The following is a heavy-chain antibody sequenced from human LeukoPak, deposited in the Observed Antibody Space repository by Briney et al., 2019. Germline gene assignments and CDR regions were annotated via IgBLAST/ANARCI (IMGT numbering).Heavy chain of an antibody. J-gene: IGHJ4*02. D-gene: IGHD6-19*01. Sequence: PGRSLRLSCAASGFTFSSYAMSWVRQAPGKGLEWVSAISGSGGSTYYADSVKGRFTISRDNSKNTLYLQMNSLRAEDTAVYYCAKEGGIAVAGTVANYFDYWGQGTLVTVSS. CDR1: GFTFSSYA. V-gene: IGHV3-23*01. CDR3: AKEGGIAVAGTVANYFDY. CDR2: ISGSGGST.